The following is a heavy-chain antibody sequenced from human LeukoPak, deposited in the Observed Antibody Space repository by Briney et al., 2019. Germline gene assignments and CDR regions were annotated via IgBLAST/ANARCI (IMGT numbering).Heavy chain of an antibody. CDR1: GGSISSYY. Sequence: PSETLSLTCTVSGGSISSYYWSWIRQPPGKGLEWIGSIYYSGNTYYNPSLKSRVTISVDTSKNQFSLKLSSVTAADTSVYYCAKRIAVAGSPYYLDYWGQGTLVTVSS. V-gene: IGHV4-59*05. J-gene: IGHJ4*02. D-gene: IGHD6-19*01. CDR3: AKRIAVAGSPYYLDY. CDR2: IYYSGNT.